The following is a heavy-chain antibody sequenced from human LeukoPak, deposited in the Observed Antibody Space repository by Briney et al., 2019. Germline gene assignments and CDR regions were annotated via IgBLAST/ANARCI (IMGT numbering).Heavy chain of an antibody. CDR1: GFTFSSYA. J-gene: IGHJ4*02. D-gene: IGHD3-16*01. V-gene: IGHV3-23*01. CDR2: ISGSGGST. CDR3: AKADVAGGSYYFDY. Sequence: GGSLRLSCAASGFTFSSYAMSWVRQAPGRGLEWVSAISGSGGSTYYADSVKGRFTISRDNSKNTLYLQMNSLRAEDTAVYYCAKADVAGGSYYFDYWGQGTLVTVSS.